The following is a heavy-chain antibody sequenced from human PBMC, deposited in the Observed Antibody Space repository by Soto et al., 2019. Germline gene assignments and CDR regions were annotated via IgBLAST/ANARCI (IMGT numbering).Heavy chain of an antibody. CDR3: VRRSGYSYGYYFDY. D-gene: IGHD5-18*01. J-gene: IGHJ4*02. CDR2: IYPGDSDT. V-gene: IGHV5-51*01. Sequence: PGESLKISCKGSGWRFTNDWIGWVRQMAGKGLEWMGIIYPGDSDTTYSASFQGQVTISADKSISTAYLQWSSLKASDTAMYYCVRRSGYSYGYYFDYWGQGSLVTVSS. CDR1: GWRFTNDW.